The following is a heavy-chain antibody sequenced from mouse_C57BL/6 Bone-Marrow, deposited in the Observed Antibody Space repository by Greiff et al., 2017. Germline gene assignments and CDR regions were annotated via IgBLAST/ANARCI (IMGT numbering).Heavy chain of an antibody. CDR3: ARGYYVQYFDF. CDR1: GYAFSSSW. Sequence: QVQLKQSGPELVKPGASVKISCKASGYAFSSSWMNWVKQRPGKGLEWIGRIYPGDGDTNYNGKFKGKATLTADKSSSTAYMQLSSLTSEDSAVYFCARGYYVQYFDFWGTGTTVTVAS. J-gene: IGHJ1*03. D-gene: IGHD1-1*01. V-gene: IGHV1-82*01. CDR2: IYPGDGDT.